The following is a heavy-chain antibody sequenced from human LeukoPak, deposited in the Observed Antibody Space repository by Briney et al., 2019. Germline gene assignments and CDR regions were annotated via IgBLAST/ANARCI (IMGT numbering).Heavy chain of an antibody. CDR3: ARDSLYYYDSSGDDAFDI. CDR1: GGSISSYY. CDR2: IYYSGST. V-gene: IGHV4-59*06. D-gene: IGHD3-22*01. J-gene: IGHJ3*02. Sequence: KSSETLSLTCTVSGGSISSYYWSWIRQPPGKGLEWIGYIYYSGSTYYNPSLKSRVTISVDTSKNQFSLKLSSVTAADTAVYYCARDSLYYYDSSGDDAFDIWGQGTMVTVSS.